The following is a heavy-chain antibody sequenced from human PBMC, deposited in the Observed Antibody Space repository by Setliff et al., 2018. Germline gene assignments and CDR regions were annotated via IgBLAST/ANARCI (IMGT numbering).Heavy chain of an antibody. D-gene: IGHD2-15*01. CDR1: TYALTDSV. CDR3: AKGDTPLSVFLISG. Sequence: ASVKVSCKTSTYALTDSVVSWVRQAPGHGLEWVGWISGYSGKTYYEQRLQDRVTLTTDTSTNTFYLELRSLRPDDTAVYYCAKGDTPLSVFLISGWGQGTRVTVSS. V-gene: IGHV1-18*01. CDR2: ISGYSGKT. J-gene: IGHJ1*01.